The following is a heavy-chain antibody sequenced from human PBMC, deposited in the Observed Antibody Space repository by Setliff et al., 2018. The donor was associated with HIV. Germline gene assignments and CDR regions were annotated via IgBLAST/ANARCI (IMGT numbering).Heavy chain of an antibody. J-gene: IGHJ2*01. CDR1: GYTLSSHT. Sequence: ASVKVSCKASGYTLSSHTMHWVRQAPGQRLEWMGWITAGNGNTKYSQKFQGRVTITRDTSANTAYMELTSLRSEDTAVYYCARDGRVLLWFGELAWYFDLWGRGTLVTVSS. V-gene: IGHV1-3*01. CDR3: ARDGRVLLWFGELAWYFDL. D-gene: IGHD3-10*01. CDR2: ITAGNGNT.